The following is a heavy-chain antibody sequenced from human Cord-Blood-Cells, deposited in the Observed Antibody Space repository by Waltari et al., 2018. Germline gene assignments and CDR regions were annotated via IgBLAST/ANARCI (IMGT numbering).Heavy chain of an antibody. CDR1: GYTFTSYA. CDR2: INAGNGNT. Sequence: QVQLVQSGAEVKKPGASVKVSCKASGYTFTSYAMHWVRQAPGQRLEWMGWINAGNGNTKYSQKFQGRVTITRDTSASTDYMELSSLRSEDTAVYYCARDRSDYIWGSYRYNAFDIWGQGTMVTVSS. CDR3: ARDRSDYIWGSYRYNAFDI. D-gene: IGHD3-16*02. V-gene: IGHV1-3*01. J-gene: IGHJ3*02.